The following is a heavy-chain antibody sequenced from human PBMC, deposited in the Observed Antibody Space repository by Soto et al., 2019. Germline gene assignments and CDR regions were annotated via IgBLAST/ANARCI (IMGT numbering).Heavy chain of an antibody. CDR3: AKDAFRLEVATTRSYYYYYGMDV. V-gene: IGHV3-23*01. D-gene: IGHD5-12*01. Sequence: GGSLRLSCAASGFTFSSYAMSWVRQAPGKGLEWVSAISGSGGSTYYADSVKGRFTISRDNSKNTLYLQMNSLRAEDTAVYYCAKDAFRLEVATTRSYYYYYGMDVWGQGTTVTVSS. CDR1: GFTFSSYA. CDR2: ISGSGGST. J-gene: IGHJ6*02.